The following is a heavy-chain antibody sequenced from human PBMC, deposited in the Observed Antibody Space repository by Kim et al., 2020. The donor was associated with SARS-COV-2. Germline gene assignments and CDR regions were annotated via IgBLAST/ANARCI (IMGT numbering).Heavy chain of an antibody. Sequence: GGSLRLSCAAFGFSFRDYWMTWVRQGPGKGLEWVANINAEGSGTEHVASLEGRFTISRDNAKNLVYLQMSRLRADDTAVYYCARDPYNIGGYGAFDIWGQGTLVTVSS. J-gene: IGHJ3*02. CDR3: ARDPYNIGGYGAFDI. D-gene: IGHD3-22*01. CDR2: INAEGSGT. CDR1: GFSFRDYW. V-gene: IGHV3-7*05.